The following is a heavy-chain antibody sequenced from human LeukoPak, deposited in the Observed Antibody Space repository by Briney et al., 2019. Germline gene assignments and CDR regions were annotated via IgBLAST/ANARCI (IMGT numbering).Heavy chain of an antibody. CDR1: SGSISSYY. J-gene: IGHJ4*02. CDR3: ARHGGSYSFDY. Sequence: SETLSLTCTVSSGSISSYYWSWIRQPPGKGLEWIGYIYYSGSTNYNPSLKSRLTISVDMSKNQFSLKLSSVTAADTAVYFCARHGGSYSFDYWGQGTLVTVSS. V-gene: IGHV4-59*08. CDR2: IYYSGST. D-gene: IGHD1-26*01.